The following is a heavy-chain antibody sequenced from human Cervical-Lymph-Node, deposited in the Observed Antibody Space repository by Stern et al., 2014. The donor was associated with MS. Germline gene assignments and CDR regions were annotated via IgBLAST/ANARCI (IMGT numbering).Heavy chain of an antibody. D-gene: IGHD3-22*01. CDR3: ARSDSSGYLDY. CDR2: IYYSGST. J-gene: IGHJ4*02. V-gene: IGHV4-31*03. CDR1: GGSISSGGYY. Sequence: DQLVESGPGLVKPSQTLSLTCTVSGGSISSGGYYWSWTRQHPGKGLEWIGYIYYSGSTYYNPSLKSRVTISVDTSKNQFSLKLSSVTAADTAVYYCARSDSSGYLDYWGQGTLVTVPS.